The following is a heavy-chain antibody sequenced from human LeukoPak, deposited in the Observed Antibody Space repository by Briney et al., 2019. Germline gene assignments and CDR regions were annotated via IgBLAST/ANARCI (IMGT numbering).Heavy chain of an antibody. D-gene: IGHD1-26*01. CDR3: ARELFFDY. J-gene: IGHJ4*02. CDR1: GVTFRSYA. V-gene: IGHV3-23*01. Sequence: GRSLRLSCAASGVTFRSYAMSRGCEGPGKGREGVAVTSGSGGSTSYADSVKGRFSISRDNSKNTLYLQMNSLRAEDTAVYYCARELFFDYWGQGTLGTVSS. CDR2: TSGSGGST.